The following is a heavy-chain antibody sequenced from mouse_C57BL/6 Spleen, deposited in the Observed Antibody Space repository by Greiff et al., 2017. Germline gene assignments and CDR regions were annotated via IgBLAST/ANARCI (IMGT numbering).Heavy chain of an antibody. CDR2: IDPHSGGT. J-gene: IGHJ2*01. CDR3: TRSEYFDY. CDR1: GYTFTSYW. V-gene: IGHV1-72*01. Sequence: VQLQQPGAELVKPGASVKLSCKASGYTFTSYWMHWVKQRPGRGLEWIGRIDPHSGGTKYNEKFKSKATRTVDKPSSTAYMQLSSRTSEDAAVFDGTRSEYFDYWGQGTTLTVSA.